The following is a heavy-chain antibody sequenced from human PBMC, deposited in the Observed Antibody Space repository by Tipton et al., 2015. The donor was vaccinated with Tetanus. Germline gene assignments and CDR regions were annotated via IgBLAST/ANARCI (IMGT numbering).Heavy chain of an antibody. D-gene: IGHD6-13*01. CDR2: MNPNSGNT. V-gene: IGHV1-8*01. CDR1: GYTFTSYD. J-gene: IGHJ6*02. Sequence: VQLVQSGAEVKKPGASVKVSCKASGYTFTSYDINWVRQAAGQGLEWMGWMNPNSGNTGYAQKFQGRVTMTRNTSISTAYVELSSLRSEDTAVYYCARSQQLVGVMDVWGQGTTVTVSS. CDR3: ARSQQLVGVMDV.